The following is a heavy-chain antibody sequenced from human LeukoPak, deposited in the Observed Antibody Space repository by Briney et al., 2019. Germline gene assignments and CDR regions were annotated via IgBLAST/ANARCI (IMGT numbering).Heavy chain of an antibody. CDR1: GFPLSSYG. CDR3: ARGKLGYYYYHMDA. V-gene: IGHV1-18*01. D-gene: IGHD3-3*02. CDR2: ISAYNGNT. Sequence: ASVKVSLKASGFPLSSYGIRWGRPAPGQGVGWVGWISAYNGNTNYAQKFQGRVTITTDESTSTAFMDLSSLRSEDTAVYYCARGKLGYYYYHMDAWGKGTTVTVSS. J-gene: IGHJ6*03.